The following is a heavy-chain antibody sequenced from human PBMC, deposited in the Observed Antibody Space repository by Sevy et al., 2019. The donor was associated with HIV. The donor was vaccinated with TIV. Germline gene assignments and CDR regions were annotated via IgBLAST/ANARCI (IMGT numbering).Heavy chain of an antibody. CDR2: LIPSFGAA. CDR1: GGTFSSYG. Sequence: ASVKVSCKASGGTFSSYGISWVRQAPGQGLEWMAGLIPSFGAANYRRNFQGRVTITADESTSTAYMELSSLRSEDTAPSYCAKYDYGDYVGWFDPWGQGTLVTVSS. D-gene: IGHD4-17*01. J-gene: IGHJ5*02. CDR3: AKYDYGDYVGWFDP. V-gene: IGHV1-69*13.